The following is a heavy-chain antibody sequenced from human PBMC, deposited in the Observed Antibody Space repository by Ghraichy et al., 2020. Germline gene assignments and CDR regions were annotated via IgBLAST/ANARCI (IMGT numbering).Heavy chain of an antibody. CDR2: ISAYNGNT. Sequence: ASVKLSCKASGYTFTSYGISWVRQAPGQGLEWMGWISAYNGNTNYAQKLQGRVTMTTDTSTSTAYMELRSLRSDDTAVYYCARDRGDYRVQYFDYWGQGTLVTVSS. D-gene: IGHD4-17*01. V-gene: IGHV1-18*04. J-gene: IGHJ4*02. CDR1: GYTFTSYG. CDR3: ARDRGDYRVQYFDY.